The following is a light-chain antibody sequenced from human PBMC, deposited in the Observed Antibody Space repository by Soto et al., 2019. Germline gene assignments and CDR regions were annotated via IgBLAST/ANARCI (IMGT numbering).Light chain of an antibody. CDR1: EDISNY. Sequence: DIQMTQSPSSLSASVGDRVTITCRASEDISNYLAWYQQKPGKVPKVLIYAASTLQSGVPSRFSGSGSGTDFTLAISSLQPEDSATYYCQESRSALWGTCGQGTKVEVK. J-gene: IGKJ1*01. CDR2: AAS. V-gene: IGKV1-27*01. CDR3: QESRSALWGT.